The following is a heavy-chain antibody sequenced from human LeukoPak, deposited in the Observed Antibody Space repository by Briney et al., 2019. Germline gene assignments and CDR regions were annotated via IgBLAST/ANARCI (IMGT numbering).Heavy chain of an antibody. J-gene: IGHJ4*02. CDR1: GYTFTGYY. D-gene: IGHD6-13*01. CDR3: ARDRRAYSLRR. V-gene: IGHV1-69*13. Sequence: SVKVSCKASGYTFTGYYMNWVRQAPGQGLEWMGGIIPIFGTANYAQKFQGRVTITADESTSTAYMELSSLRSEDTAVYYCARDRRAYSLRRWGQGTLVTVSS. CDR2: IIPIFGTA.